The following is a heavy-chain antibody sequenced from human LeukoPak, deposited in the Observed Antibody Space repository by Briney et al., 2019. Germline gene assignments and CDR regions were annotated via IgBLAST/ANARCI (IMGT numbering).Heavy chain of an antibody. J-gene: IGHJ4*02. CDR1: GFTFSSYA. V-gene: IGHV3-23*01. CDR2: ISGSGGST. CDR3: ARTRSKVGTPTFDY. D-gene: IGHD4-23*01. Sequence: PGGSLRLSCAASGFTFSSYAMSWVRQAPGKGLEWVSAISGSGGSTYYVDSVEGRFTISRDNAKNSLYLQMNSLRDEDTAVYHCARTRSKVGTPTFDYWGQGTLVTVSS.